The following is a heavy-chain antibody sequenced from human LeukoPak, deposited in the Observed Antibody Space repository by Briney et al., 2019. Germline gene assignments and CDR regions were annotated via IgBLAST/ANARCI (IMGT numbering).Heavy chain of an antibody. J-gene: IGHJ4*02. CDR3: ARNFYDSGSYYPPWY. CDR1: GFTFSSYA. Sequence: GGSLRLSCAASGFTFSSYAMHWVRQAPGKGLEWVAVISYDGTNEYSADSVKGRFTISRDNSKNTLYLQMNSLRVEDTAVYYCARNFYDSGSYYPPWYWGQGVLVTVSS. V-gene: IGHV3-30*04. CDR2: ISYDGTNE. D-gene: IGHD3-10*01.